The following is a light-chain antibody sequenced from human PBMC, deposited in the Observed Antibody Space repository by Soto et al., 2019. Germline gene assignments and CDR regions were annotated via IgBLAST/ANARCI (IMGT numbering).Light chain of an antibody. CDR3: QHYNSYSEA. J-gene: IGKJ1*01. CDR1: QTISSW. CDR2: KAS. V-gene: IGKV1-5*03. Sequence: DIQMTQSPSTLSGSVGDRVTITCRASQTISSWLAWYQQKTGKAPKLLIYKASTLKSGVPSRFSGSGSGTECTLTISSLQPDDFATYYCQHYNSYSEAFGQGTKVDI.